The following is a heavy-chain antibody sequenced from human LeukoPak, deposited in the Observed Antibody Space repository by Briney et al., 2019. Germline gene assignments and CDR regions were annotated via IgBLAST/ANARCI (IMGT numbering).Heavy chain of an antibody. CDR2: ISSSSKYI. D-gene: IGHD1-1*01. Sequence: GGSLRLSCSGSGFGFSGYSMNWVRQAPGKGLVWVSSISSSSKYIYYADSVKGRFTISRDNAKNSLYLQMNSLTAEDTAVYYCSRSPQGTGSPADYWGQGTLVTVSS. V-gene: IGHV3-21*01. J-gene: IGHJ4*02. CDR3: SRSPQGTGSPADY. CDR1: GFGFSGYS.